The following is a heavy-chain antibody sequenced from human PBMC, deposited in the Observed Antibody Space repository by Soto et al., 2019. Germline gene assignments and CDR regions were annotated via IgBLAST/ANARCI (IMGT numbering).Heavy chain of an antibody. V-gene: IGHV1-3*01. D-gene: IGHD6-19*01. CDR2: INAGIGNT. CDR3: DSSPCISVAGTRRVCFAP. J-gene: IGHJ5*02. CDR1: GYTFTSYA. Sequence: KVSCKASGYTFTSYAMHWVRQAPGQRLEWMGWINAGIGNTKYSQKFQGRVTITRDTSASTAYMELSSMRSEDTDVYYCDSSPCISVAGTRRVCFAPSGQRTLVTVSS.